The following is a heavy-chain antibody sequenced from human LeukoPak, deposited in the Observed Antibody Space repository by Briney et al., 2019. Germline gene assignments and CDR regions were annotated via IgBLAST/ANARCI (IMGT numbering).Heavy chain of an antibody. Sequence: SETLSLTCTVSGGSISSSSYYWGWIRQPPGKGLEWIGSIYTSGSTNYNPSLKSRVTMSVDTSKNQFSLKLSSVTAADTAVYYCARDRVVVAATGWFDPWGQGTLVTVSS. CDR3: ARDRVVVAATGWFDP. V-gene: IGHV4-39*07. J-gene: IGHJ5*02. D-gene: IGHD2-15*01. CDR1: GGSISSSSYY. CDR2: IYTSGST.